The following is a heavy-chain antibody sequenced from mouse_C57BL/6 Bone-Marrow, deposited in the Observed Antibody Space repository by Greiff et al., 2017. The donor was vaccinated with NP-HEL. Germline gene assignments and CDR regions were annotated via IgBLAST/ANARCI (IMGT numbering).Heavy chain of an antibody. CDR2: IDPGNGDT. D-gene: IGHD1-1*01. Sequence: VQLKESGAELVRPGASVKLSCTVSGFNIKDDYMHWVKQRPEQGLEWIGWIDPGNGDTEYASKFQGKATITADTSSNTAYLQLSSLTSEDTAVYYCTTGGSSPYAMDYWGQGTSVTVSS. CDR3: TTGGSSPYAMDY. CDR1: GFNIKDDY. V-gene: IGHV14-4*01. J-gene: IGHJ4*01.